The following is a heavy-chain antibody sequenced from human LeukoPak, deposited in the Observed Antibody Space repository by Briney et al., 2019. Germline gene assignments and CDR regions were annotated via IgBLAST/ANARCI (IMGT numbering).Heavy chain of an antibody. J-gene: IGHJ4*02. D-gene: IGHD3-22*01. CDR1: GFTFSSYG. V-gene: IGHV3-30*02. CDR3: AKDPMYYYDSSGYYSVDYFDY. CDR2: IRYDGSNK. Sequence: GGSLRLSCAASGFTFSSYGMHWVRQAPGKGLEWVAFIRYDGSNKYYADSVKGRFTISRDNSKNTLYLQMNSLRAEDTAVYYCAKDPMYYYDSSGYYSVDYFDYWGQGTLVTVSS.